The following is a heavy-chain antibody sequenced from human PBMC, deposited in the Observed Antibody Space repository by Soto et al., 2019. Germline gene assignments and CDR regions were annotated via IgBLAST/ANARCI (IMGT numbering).Heavy chain of an antibody. D-gene: IGHD2-15*01. V-gene: IGHV3-21*01. CDR3: ARTPLPHCSGGSCYYYMDV. Sequence: AGGSLRLSCAASGFTFSSYSMNWVRQAPGKGLEWVSSISSSSSYIYYADSVKGRFTISRDNAKNSLYLQMNSLRAEDAAVYYYARTPLPHCSGGSCYYYMDVWGKGTTVTVSS. CDR2: ISSSSSYI. J-gene: IGHJ6*03. CDR1: GFTFSSYS.